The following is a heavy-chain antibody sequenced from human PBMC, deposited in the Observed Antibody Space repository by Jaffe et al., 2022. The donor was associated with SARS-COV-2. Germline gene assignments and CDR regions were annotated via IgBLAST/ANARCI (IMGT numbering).Heavy chain of an antibody. J-gene: IGHJ6*02. D-gene: IGHD2-2*01. CDR1: GFTFSSYG. CDR2: ISYDGSNK. Sequence: QVQLVESGGGVVQPGRSLRLSCAASGFTFSSYGMHWVRQAPGKGLEWVAVISYDGSNKYYADSVKGRFTISRDNSKNTLYLQMNSLRAEDTAVYYCAKDYCSSTSCGPNPPRIFYGMDVWGQGTTVTVSS. V-gene: IGHV3-30*18. CDR3: AKDYCSSTSCGPNPPRIFYGMDV.